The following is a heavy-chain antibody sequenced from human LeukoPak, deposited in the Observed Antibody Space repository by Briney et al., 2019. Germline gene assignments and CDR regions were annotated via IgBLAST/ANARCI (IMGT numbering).Heavy chain of an antibody. D-gene: IGHD6-13*01. V-gene: IGHV3-33*01. CDR3: AREQQLETFDY. Sequence: PGGSLRLSCAASGFTFSSYGMHWVRQAPGKGLEWVAVIWYDGSNKYYADSVKGRFTISRDNSKNTLYLQMNSLRAEDTAVYYCAREQQLETFDYWGQGTLVTVSS. CDR2: IWYDGSNK. J-gene: IGHJ4*02. CDR1: GFTFSSYG.